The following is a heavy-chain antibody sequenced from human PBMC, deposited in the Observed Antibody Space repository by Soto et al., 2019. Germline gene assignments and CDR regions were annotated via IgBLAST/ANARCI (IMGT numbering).Heavy chain of an antibody. CDR1: GFSLTSRPMG. CDR2: IYWDDDK. J-gene: IGHJ4*02. V-gene: IGHV2-5*02. Sequence: QITLKESAPPRVKPTQTLTLTCTFSGFSLTSRPMGVGWIRQPPGKALEWLAFIYWDDDKRYSPSLRSRLTITKDTSRNQVVLTMTNMDPVDTATYYCAHRLSGYNWNGGYFDYWGQGALVTVSS. CDR3: AHRLSGYNWNGGYFDY. D-gene: IGHD1-1*01.